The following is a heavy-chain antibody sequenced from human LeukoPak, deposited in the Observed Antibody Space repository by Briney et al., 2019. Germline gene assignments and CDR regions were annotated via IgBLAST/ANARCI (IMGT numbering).Heavy chain of an antibody. V-gene: IGHV4-34*01. CDR1: GGSFSGYY. CDR3: ARGQNYYYDSSGYFDY. D-gene: IGHD3-22*01. CDR2: INHSGST. Sequence: SETLSLTCAVSGGSFSGYYWSWIRQPPGKGLEWIGEINHSGSTNYNPSLKSRVTISVDTSKNQFSLKLSSVTAADTAVYYCARGQNYYYDSSGYFDYWGQGTLVTVSS. J-gene: IGHJ4*02.